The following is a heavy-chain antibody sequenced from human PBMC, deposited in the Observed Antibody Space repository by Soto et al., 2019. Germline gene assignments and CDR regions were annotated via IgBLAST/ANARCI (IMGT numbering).Heavy chain of an antibody. CDR2: MNPNSGNT. Sequence: ASVKVSCKASGYTFTSYDINWVRRATGQGLEWMGWMNPNSGNTGYAQKFQGRVTMTRNTSISTAYMELSSLRSEDTAVYYCARGKKEVLRFLEWPPPDYYYMDVWGKGTTVT. D-gene: IGHD3-3*01. V-gene: IGHV1-8*01. J-gene: IGHJ6*03. CDR1: GYTFTSYD. CDR3: ARGKKEVLRFLEWPPPDYYYMDV.